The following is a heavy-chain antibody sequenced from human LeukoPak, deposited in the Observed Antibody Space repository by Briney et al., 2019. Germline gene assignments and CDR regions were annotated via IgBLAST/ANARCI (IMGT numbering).Heavy chain of an antibody. CDR3: ARRRYYDGSGYLE. V-gene: IGHV4-39*01. Sequence: PSETLSLTCSVSGDSVSRSDSYWDWIRQPPGKGLEWIGTIYSSGRPYYSPSLKSRVTMSVDPSNNQFSLNLRSVTAADTALYYCARRRYYDGSGYLEWGQGTLLSVSS. J-gene: IGHJ1*01. CDR2: IYSSGRP. CDR1: GDSVSRSDSY. D-gene: IGHD3-22*01.